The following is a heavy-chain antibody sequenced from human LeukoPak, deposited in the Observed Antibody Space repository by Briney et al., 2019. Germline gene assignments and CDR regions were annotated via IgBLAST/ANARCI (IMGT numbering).Heavy chain of an antibody. CDR3: AKGPMIAQYFHH. V-gene: IGHV3-23*01. D-gene: IGHD3-22*01. Sequence: PGGSLRLSCAASGFTFSSYWMNWARQAPGKGLEWVSAISGSGDSTYYADSVKGRFTISRDNSKNTLYLQMSSLRADDTAMYYCAKGPMIAQYFHHWGQGTLVTVSS. CDR1: GFTFSSYW. CDR2: ISGSGDST. J-gene: IGHJ1*01.